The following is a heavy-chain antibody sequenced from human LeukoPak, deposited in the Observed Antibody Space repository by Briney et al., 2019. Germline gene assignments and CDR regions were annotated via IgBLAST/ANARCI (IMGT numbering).Heavy chain of an antibody. V-gene: IGHV3-23*01. CDR2: ISGSGGST. CDR3: AKGRGRVVVAATDY. D-gene: IGHD2-15*01. CDR1: GFTFSSYW. J-gene: IGHJ4*02. Sequence: PGGSLRLSCAASGFTFSSYWMSWVRQAPGKGLEWVSAISGSGGSTYYTDSVKGRFTISRDNSKNTLYLQMNSLRAEDTAVYYCAKGRGRVVVAATDYWGQGTLVTVSS.